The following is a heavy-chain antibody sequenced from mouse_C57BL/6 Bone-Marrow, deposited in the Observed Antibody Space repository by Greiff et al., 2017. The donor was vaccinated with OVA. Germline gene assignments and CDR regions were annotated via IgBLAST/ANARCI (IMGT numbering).Heavy chain of an antibody. D-gene: IGHD1-1*01. CDR3: AREGYYGRCYFDY. CDR1: GYAFSSYW. CDR2: IYPGDGDT. V-gene: IGHV1-80*01. Sequence: VQLQQSGAELVKPGASVKISCKASGYAFSSYWMNWVKQRPGKGLEWIGQIYPGDGDTNYNGKFKGKATLTADKSSSTAYMQLSSLTSEDSAVYICAREGYYGRCYFDYWGQGTTLTVSS. J-gene: IGHJ2*01.